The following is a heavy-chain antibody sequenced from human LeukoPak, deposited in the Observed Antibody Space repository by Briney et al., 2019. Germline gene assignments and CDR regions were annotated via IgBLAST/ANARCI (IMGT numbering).Heavy chain of an antibody. CDR3: ASLTDSSSHKRTYFDY. CDR1: GFTLSSYW. D-gene: IGHD6-6*01. V-gene: IGHV3-74*01. J-gene: IGHJ4*02. CDR2: INSDGSTT. Sequence: GGSLRLSCAASGFTLSSYWMHWVRQAPGKGLVWVSRINSDGSTTSYADSVKGRFTISRGNAKNSLYLQMNSLRAEDTAVYYCASLTDSSSHKRTYFDYWGQGTLVTVSS.